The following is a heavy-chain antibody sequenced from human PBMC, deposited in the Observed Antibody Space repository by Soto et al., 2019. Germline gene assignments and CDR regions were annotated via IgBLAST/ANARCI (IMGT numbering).Heavy chain of an antibody. CDR3: ALNHWGSYRYSSRAVDY. V-gene: IGHV1-69*01. CDR1: GGTFSSYA. J-gene: IGHJ4*02. Sequence: QVQLVQSGAEVKKPGSSVKVSCKASGGTFSSYAISWVRQAPGQGLEWMGGIIPIFGTANYAQKFQGRVTITADESTRTAYMELSSLRSEDTAVYYCALNHWGSYRYSSRAVDYWGQGTLVTVSS. CDR2: IIPIFGTA. D-gene: IGHD3-16*02.